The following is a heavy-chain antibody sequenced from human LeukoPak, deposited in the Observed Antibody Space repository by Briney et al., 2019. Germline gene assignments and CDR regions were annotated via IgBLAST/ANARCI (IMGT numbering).Heavy chain of an antibody. Sequence: SETLSLTCAVYGGSFSGYYWSWLRQPPGKGLEWIGEINHSGRTNYNPSLKSRVTISLDTSKSQFSLKLSSVTAADTAVYYCAREEVVAATLDYWGQGTLVTVSS. CDR2: INHSGRT. CDR1: GGSFSGYY. D-gene: IGHD2-15*01. CDR3: AREEVVAATLDY. J-gene: IGHJ4*02. V-gene: IGHV4-34*01.